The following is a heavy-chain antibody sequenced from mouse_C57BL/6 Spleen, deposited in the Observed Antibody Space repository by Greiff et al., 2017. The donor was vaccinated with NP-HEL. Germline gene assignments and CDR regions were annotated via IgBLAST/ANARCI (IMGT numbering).Heavy chain of an antibody. Sequence: VQLQQSGAELVRPGTSVKVSCKASGYAFTNYLIEWVKQRPGQGLAWIGVINPGSGGTNYNEKFKGKATLTADKSSSTAYMQLSSLTSEDSAVYFCARSGNHDYWGQGTTLTVSS. V-gene: IGHV1-54*01. CDR1: GYAFTNYL. CDR2: INPGSGGT. J-gene: IGHJ2*01. D-gene: IGHD1-3*01. CDR3: ARSGNHDY.